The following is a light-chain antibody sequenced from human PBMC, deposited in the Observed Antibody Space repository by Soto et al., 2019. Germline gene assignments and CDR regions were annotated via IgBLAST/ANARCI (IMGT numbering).Light chain of an antibody. CDR1: SSNIGAGYD. CDR2: GNN. Sequence: QAVVTQPPSVSGAPGQRVTISCTGSSSNIGAGYDVNWYQQLPGTVPKLLIHGNNIRPSGVPDRFAGSKSDTSASLALTGLQTEDEAEYYCKSFDRSLTVLMFGGGTKLTVL. CDR3: KSFDRSLTVLM. J-gene: IGLJ3*02. V-gene: IGLV1-40*01.